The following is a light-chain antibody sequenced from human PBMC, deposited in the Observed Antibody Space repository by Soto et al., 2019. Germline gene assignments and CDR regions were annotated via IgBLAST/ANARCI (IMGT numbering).Light chain of an antibody. CDR3: CSYAGSSTYV. CDR1: SSDVGSYTL. CDR2: EDN. J-gene: IGLJ1*01. V-gene: IGLV2-23*01. Sequence: QSVLTQPASVSGSPGQSITISCTGTSSDVGSYTLVSWYQQHPGKAPKVMIYEDNKRPSGVSNRFSGSKSGNTASLTISGLQAEDEADYYCCSYAGSSTYVFGTGTKVTVL.